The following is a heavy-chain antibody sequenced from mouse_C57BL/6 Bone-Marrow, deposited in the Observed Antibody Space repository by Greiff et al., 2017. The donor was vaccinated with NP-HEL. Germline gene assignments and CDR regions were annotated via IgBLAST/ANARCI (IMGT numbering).Heavy chain of an antibody. Sequence: EVQLVESGGGLVQPGGSLSLSCAASGFTFTDYYMSWVRQPPGKALEWLGFIRHKANGYTTEYSASVKGRFTISRDNSQSILYLQMNALGAEDSATYYCARYDYGSSPVAYWGKGTLVTVAA. CDR1: GFTFTDYY. CDR2: IRHKANGYTT. CDR3: ARYDYGSSPVAY. J-gene: IGHJ3*01. D-gene: IGHD1-1*01. V-gene: IGHV7-3*01.